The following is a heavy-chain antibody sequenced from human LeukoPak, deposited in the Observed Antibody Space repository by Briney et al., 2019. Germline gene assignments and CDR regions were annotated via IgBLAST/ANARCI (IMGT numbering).Heavy chain of an antibody. CDR3: ARVVSGSDYFHL. CDR1: GGPIWDCY. J-gene: IGHJ4*02. V-gene: IGHV4-4*07. CDR2: IYTSGST. D-gene: IGHD6-25*01. Sequence: SSETLTLTCTVSGGPIWDCYASWIRQPAGKGLEWLGRIYTSGSTKYNPSLESRVTMSVDTSKNQFSLKLSFVTAADTAVYYCARVVSGSDYFHLWGPASVLSVSS.